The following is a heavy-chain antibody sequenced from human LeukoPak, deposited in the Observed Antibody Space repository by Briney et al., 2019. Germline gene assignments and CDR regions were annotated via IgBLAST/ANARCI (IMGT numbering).Heavy chain of an antibody. CDR3: TRGARVFPDYYYYMDV. V-gene: IGHV4-59*01. Sequence: PSETLSLTCTVSGDSMSGYYRSWIRQPPGKGLEWIGYIYYSGSTNYSPSLKSRVTISVDTSKNQFSLKLSSVTAADTAVYYCTRGARVFPDYYYYMDVWGKGTTVTVSS. CDR1: GDSMSGYY. J-gene: IGHJ6*03. D-gene: IGHD2-21*01. CDR2: IYYSGST.